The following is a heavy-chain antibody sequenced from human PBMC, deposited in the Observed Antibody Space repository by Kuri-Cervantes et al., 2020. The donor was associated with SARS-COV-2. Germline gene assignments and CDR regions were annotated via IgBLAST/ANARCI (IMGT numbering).Heavy chain of an antibody. V-gene: IGHV4-34*01. J-gene: IGHJ3*02. CDR3: ARGGFLTGYRGTRGAFDI. CDR2: INHIGST. Sequence: GSLRLSCAVYGGSFSGYDWSWIRQLPGKGLEWIGEINHIGSTNYNPSLKSRVTISVDTSKNQFSLKLSSVTAADTAVYYCARGGFLTGYRGTRGAFDIWGQGTMVTVSS. CDR1: GGSFSGYD. D-gene: IGHD3-9*01.